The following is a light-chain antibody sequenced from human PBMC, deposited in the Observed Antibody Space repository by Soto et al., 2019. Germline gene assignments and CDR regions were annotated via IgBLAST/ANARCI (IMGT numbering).Light chain of an antibody. CDR3: SSYAGSNNWV. V-gene: IGLV2-8*01. Sequence: QSALTQPPSASGSPGQSVTISCTGTSSDVGSYNYVSWYQQHPGKAPKLMIYEVSNRPSGVSDRFSGSKSGNTASLTVSGLQAEDEADYYCSSYAGSNNWVFGGGTKLTVL. J-gene: IGLJ3*02. CDR2: EVS. CDR1: SSDVGSYNY.